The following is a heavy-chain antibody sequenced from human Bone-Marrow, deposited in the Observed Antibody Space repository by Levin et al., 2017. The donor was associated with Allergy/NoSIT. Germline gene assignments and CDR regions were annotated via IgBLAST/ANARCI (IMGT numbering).Heavy chain of an antibody. CDR1: GLTVSDNY. CDR3: ATPTPSGISLDY. CDR2: IYKDATT. J-gene: IGHJ4*02. V-gene: IGHV3-66*02. D-gene: IGHD3-10*01. Sequence: PGESLKISCAASGLTVSDNYMSWVRQAPGKGLEWVSIIYKDATTAYADSVKGRFTISRDNSKNTVFLQMNTLRAEDTAVYYCATPTPSGISLDYWGRGSLVTVSS.